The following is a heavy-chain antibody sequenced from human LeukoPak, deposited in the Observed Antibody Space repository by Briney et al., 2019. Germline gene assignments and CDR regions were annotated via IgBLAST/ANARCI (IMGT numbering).Heavy chain of an antibody. V-gene: IGHV5-10-1*01. Sequence: GESLKISCKGAGYTFTSYWISWVRQMPGKGLEWRGGSDPSDCYTNYSPSFQGHVTISPDKSISTAYLQWSSLKASDTAMYYCARQGMMDGRADYWGQGTLVTVSS. CDR2: SDPSDCYT. CDR1: GYTFTSYW. D-gene: IGHD3-16*01. CDR3: ARQGMMDGRADY. J-gene: IGHJ4*02.